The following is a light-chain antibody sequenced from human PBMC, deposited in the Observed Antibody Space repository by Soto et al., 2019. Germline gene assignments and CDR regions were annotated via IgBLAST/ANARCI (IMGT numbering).Light chain of an antibody. Sequence: SARTQPASVSGSPGQSITISCTGTSSDVGAYDYVSWYQQHPGEVPKLMIFDVSDRPSGVSNRFSGSKSGNTASLTISGLQAEDEADYYCSSFTTSTSYVFGTVTKVTVL. J-gene: IGLJ1*01. CDR1: SSDVGAYDY. CDR2: DVS. V-gene: IGLV2-14*03. CDR3: SSFTTSTSYV.